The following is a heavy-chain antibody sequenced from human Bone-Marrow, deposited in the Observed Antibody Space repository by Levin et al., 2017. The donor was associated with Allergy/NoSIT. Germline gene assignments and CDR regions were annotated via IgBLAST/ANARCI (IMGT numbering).Heavy chain of an antibody. J-gene: IGHJ4*02. CDR1: GFTFSDYS. CDR3: ARDGSSGYFFY. D-gene: IGHD3-22*01. Sequence: GGSLRLSCAGSGFTFSDYSMNWVRQAPGKGLEWVSSIDNSRSYMYYADSVKGRFTISRDNGKNSVYLQMNSLRAEETGVYYCARDGSSGYFFYWGQGTLVTVSS. V-gene: IGHV3-21*01. CDR2: IDNSRSYM.